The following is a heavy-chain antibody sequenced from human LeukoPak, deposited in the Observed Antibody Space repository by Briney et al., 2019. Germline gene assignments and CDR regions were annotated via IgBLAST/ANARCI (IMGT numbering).Heavy chain of an antibody. V-gene: IGHV3-33*01. D-gene: IGHD3-22*01. CDR1: GFTFSSYG. Sequence: GSLRLSCAASGFTFSSYGMHWVRQAPGKGLEWVAVIWYDGSNKYYADSVKGRFTISRDNSKNTLYLQMNSLRAEDTAVYYCARSPMNRYYYDSSGYYPKYYFDYWGQGTLVTVSS. J-gene: IGHJ4*02. CDR3: ARSPMNRYYYDSSGYYPKYYFDY. CDR2: IWYDGSNK.